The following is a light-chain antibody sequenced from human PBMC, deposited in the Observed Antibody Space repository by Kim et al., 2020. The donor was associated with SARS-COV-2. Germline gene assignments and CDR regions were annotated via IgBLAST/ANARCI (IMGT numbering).Light chain of an antibody. CDR3: QSYNRSNVI. Sequence: NFTLTQPHSVSESPGKTVTISCTRSSGSIDDNYVQWYQQRPGGVPTTVIYEDDQRPSGVSDRFSGSIDNSSNSASLTISGLKTEDEADYYCQSYNRSNVIFGGGPQLTVL. CDR1: SGSIDDNY. V-gene: IGLV6-57*04. J-gene: IGLJ2*01. CDR2: EDD.